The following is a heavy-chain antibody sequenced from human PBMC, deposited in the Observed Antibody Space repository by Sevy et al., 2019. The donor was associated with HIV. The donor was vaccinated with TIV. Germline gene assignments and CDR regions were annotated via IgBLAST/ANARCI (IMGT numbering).Heavy chain of an antibody. CDR1: GFTFSNYW. D-gene: IGHD7-27*01. CDR3: GRAVYVGKRGSPVVY. V-gene: IGHV3-74*01. J-gene: IGHJ4*02. CDR2: IYADGSDA. Sequence: GGSLRLSCVGSGFTFSNYWMHWVRQVPGKGLRLVSYIYADGSDAYYADSVKRRFTSYRDNAKNTVYLQLNSLRDKDKAICYCGRAVYVGKRGSPVVYWGQGTLVTVSS.